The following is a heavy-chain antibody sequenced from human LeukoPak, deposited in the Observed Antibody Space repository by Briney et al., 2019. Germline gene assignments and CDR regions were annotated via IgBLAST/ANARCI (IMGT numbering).Heavy chain of an antibody. CDR1: GGSISSYY. CDR3: ARANSSLYGDYFDY. Sequence: PSETLSLTCTVSGGSISSYYWSWIRQPPGKGLEWLGYIYYSGSTNYNPSLKSRVTISVDTSKNQFSLKLSSVTAADTAVYYCARANSSLYGDYFDYWGQGTLVTVSS. J-gene: IGHJ4*02. V-gene: IGHV4-59*01. D-gene: IGHD6-13*01. CDR2: IYYSGST.